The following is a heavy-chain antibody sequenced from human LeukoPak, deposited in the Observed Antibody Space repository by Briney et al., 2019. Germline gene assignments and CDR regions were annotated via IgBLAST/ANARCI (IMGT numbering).Heavy chain of an antibody. CDR3: ARGSWGPYCSSTSCYGWDYYYYYMDV. CDR2: IIPIFGTA. Sequence: SVKVSCKASGGTFSSYAISWVRRAPGQGLEWMGGIIPIFGTANYAQKFQGRVTITADESTSTAYMELSSLRSEDTAVYYCARGSWGPYCSSTSCYGWDYYYYYMDVWGKGTTVTVSS. CDR1: GGTFSSYA. J-gene: IGHJ6*03. D-gene: IGHD2-2*01. V-gene: IGHV1-69*13.